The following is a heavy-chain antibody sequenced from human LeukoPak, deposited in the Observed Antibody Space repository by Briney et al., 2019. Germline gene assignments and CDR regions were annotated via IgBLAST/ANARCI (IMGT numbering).Heavy chain of an antibody. CDR3: AKLGVRGVIQNWFDP. CDR2: ISGSGGST. V-gene: IGHV3-23*01. J-gene: IGHJ5*02. Sequence: GGSLRLSCAASGFTFSSYSMNWVRQAPGKGLEWVSAISGSGGSTYYADSVKGRFTISRDNSKNTLYLQMNSLRAEDTAVYYCAKLGVRGVIQNWFDPWGQGTLVTVSS. CDR1: GFTFSSYS. D-gene: IGHD3-10*01.